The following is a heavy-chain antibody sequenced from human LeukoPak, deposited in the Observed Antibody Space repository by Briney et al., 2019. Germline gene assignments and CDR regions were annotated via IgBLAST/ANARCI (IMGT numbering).Heavy chain of an antibody. Sequence: ASVKVSCKASGYTFTGYYMHWVRQAPGQGLEWMGWINPNSGGANYAQKFQGRVTMTRDTSISTAYMELSRLRSDDTAVYYCARDITTGGYDSTTVTSDYWGQGTLVTVSS. V-gene: IGHV1-2*02. CDR2: INPNSGGA. CDR1: GYTFTGYY. CDR3: ARDITTGGYDSTTVTSDY. J-gene: IGHJ4*02. D-gene: IGHD4-17*01.